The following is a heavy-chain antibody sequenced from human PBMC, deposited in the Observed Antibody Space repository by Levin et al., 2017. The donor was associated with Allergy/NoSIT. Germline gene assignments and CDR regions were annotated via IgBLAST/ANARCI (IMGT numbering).Heavy chain of an antibody. CDR1: GFIFTNYW. CDR3: VRTITVSGAVAYMDV. V-gene: IGHV3-7*03. J-gene: IGHJ6*03. Sequence: PGESLKISCAPSGFIFTNYWMRWIRQVPGKGLEWVASVSQDGNEKYYVDSVKGRFTISRDNAKNSLYLQMNSLRAEDTAVYYCVRTITVSGAVAYMDVWGEGTTVTVSS. D-gene: IGHD3-3*01. CDR2: VSQDGNEK.